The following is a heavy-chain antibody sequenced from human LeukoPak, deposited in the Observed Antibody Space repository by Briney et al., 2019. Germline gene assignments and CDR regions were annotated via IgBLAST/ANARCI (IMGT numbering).Heavy chain of an antibody. J-gene: IGHJ6*02. CDR2: IRYDGSDK. CDR3: AKDSSKYNWNDAGMDV. D-gene: IGHD1-20*01. CDR1: GFTFRTYG. V-gene: IGHV3-30*02. Sequence: GGSLRLSCAASGFTFRTYGMHWVRQAPGKGLEWVASIRYDGSDKYYADAVKGRFTISRDNSKNTLYLQMNSLRAEDTAVYYCAKDSSKYNWNDAGMDVWGQGTTVTVSS.